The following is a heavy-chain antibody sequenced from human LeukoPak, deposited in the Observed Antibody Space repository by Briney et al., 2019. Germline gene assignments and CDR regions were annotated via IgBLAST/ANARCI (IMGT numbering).Heavy chain of an antibody. CDR2: IYYSGST. V-gene: IGHV4-59*01. CDR1: GDSISSYY. Sequence: SETLSLTCTVSGDSISSYYWSWIRQPPGKGLEWIGYIYYSGSTNYNPSLKSRVTISVDTSKNQFSLKLSSVTAADTAVYYCARTPKTYYYGSGSYRYYYYMDVWGKGTAVTISS. CDR3: ARTPKTYYYGSGSYRYYYYMDV. J-gene: IGHJ6*03. D-gene: IGHD3-10*01.